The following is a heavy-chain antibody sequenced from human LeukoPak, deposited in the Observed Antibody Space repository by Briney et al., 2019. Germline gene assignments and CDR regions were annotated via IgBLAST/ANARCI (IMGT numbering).Heavy chain of an antibody. CDR1: GFTFSSYA. J-gene: IGHJ4*02. D-gene: IGHD3-3*01. Sequence: GGSLRLSCAASGFTFSSYAMSWVRQAPGKGLEWVSAISGSGGSTYYADSVKGRFTISRDNSKNTLYLQMTSLSAEDTAVYYCAKDPPYYDFWSGYYNWGQGTLVTVSS. CDR2: ISGSGGST. V-gene: IGHV3-23*01. CDR3: AKDPPYYDFWSGYYN.